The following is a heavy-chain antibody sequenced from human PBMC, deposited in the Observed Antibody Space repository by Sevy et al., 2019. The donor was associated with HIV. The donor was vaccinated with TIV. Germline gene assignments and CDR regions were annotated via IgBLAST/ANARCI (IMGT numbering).Heavy chain of an antibody. CDR1: GFTFSNAW. CDR3: TTDVTMIPSWGLGQY. J-gene: IGHJ4*02. V-gene: IGHV3-15*01. D-gene: IGHD3-22*01. CDR2: IKSKTDGGTT. Sequence: GGSLRLSCAASGFTFSNAWMSWVRQAPGKGLEWVGRIKSKTDGGTTDYAAPVKGRFTISRDDSKNTLYLQMNSLKTEDTAVYYCTTDVTMIPSWGLGQYWGQGTLVTVSS.